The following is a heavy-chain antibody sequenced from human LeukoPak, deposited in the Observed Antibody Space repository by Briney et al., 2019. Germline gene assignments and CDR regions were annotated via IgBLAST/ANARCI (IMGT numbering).Heavy chain of an antibody. Sequence: GGSLRLSCAASGFTFTNYAMSWVRQAPGKGLEWVATVSGSGDRMYHADSVKGRFTISRDNSKNTIYLQMNSLRAEDTALYYCAKAAAAPGFDFWGQGTLVTVSS. CDR1: GFTFTNYA. J-gene: IGHJ4*02. CDR2: VSGSGDRM. V-gene: IGHV3-23*01. D-gene: IGHD6-13*01. CDR3: AKAAAAPGFDF.